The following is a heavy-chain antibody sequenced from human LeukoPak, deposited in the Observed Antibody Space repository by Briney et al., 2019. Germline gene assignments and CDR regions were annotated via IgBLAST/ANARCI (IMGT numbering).Heavy chain of an antibody. D-gene: IGHD6-13*01. CDR2: ISGSGGST. CDR1: GFTFSSYA. CDR3: AKEADSSSWYSREGYFDY. J-gene: IGHJ4*02. V-gene: IGHV3-23*01. Sequence: PGGSLRPSCAASGFTFSSYAMSWVRQAPGKGLEWVSAISGSGGSTYYADSVKGRFTISRDNSKNTLYLQMNSLRAEDTAVYYCAKEADSSSWYSREGYFDYWGQGTLVTVSS.